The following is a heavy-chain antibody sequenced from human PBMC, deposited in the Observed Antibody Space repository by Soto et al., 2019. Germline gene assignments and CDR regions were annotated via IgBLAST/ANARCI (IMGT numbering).Heavy chain of an antibody. CDR2: IYYSGST. Sequence: SETLSLTCTVSGGSISSYYWSWIRQPPGKGLEWIGYIYYSGSTNYNPSLKSRVTISVDTSKNQFSLKLSSVTAADTAVYYCASGNGIAVKFDYWGQGTLVTVSS. D-gene: IGHD6-19*01. V-gene: IGHV4-59*01. CDR3: ASGNGIAVKFDY. J-gene: IGHJ4*02. CDR1: GGSISSYY.